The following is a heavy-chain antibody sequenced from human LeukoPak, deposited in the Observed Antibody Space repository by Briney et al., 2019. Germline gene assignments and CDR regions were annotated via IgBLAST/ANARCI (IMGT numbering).Heavy chain of an antibody. J-gene: IGHJ4*02. CDR3: ARDYCSGGSCYLYFDY. CDR2: ISAYNGNT. V-gene: IGHV1-18*01. D-gene: IGHD2-15*01. Sequence: ASVKVSCKASGYTFTSYGMSWVRQAPGQGLEWMGWISAYNGNTNYAQKLQGRITMTTDTSTSTAYMELRSLRSDDTAVYYCARDYCSGGSCYLYFDYWGQGTLVTVSS. CDR1: GYTFTSYG.